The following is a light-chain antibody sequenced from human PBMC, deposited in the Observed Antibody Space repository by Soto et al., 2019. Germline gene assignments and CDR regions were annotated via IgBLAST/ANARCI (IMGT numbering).Light chain of an antibody. V-gene: IGKV3-20*01. CDR3: QQFSSYPLT. CDR2: DAS. J-gene: IGKJ4*01. CDR1: QTVRNNY. Sequence: FVLTQSPGTLSLSPGERATLSCRASQTVRNNYLAWYQQKPGRAPRLLIYDASSRATGIPDRFSGGGSGTDFTLTISRLEPEDFAVYYCQQFSSYPLTFGGGTKVDIK.